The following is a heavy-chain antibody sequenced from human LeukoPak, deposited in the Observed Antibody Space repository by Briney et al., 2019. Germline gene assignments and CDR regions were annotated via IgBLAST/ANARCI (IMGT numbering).Heavy chain of an antibody. V-gene: IGHV1-69*05. J-gene: IGHJ4*02. Sequence: SVKVSCKASGGTFSSYAISWVRQAPGQGLEWMGGIIPIFGTANYAQKFQGRVTITTDESTSTAYMELSSLRSEDTAVYYCARTAVGRETYYDILTGYYSYYFDYWGQGTLVTVSS. CDR3: ARTAVGRETYYDILTGYYSYYFDY. D-gene: IGHD3-9*01. CDR2: IIPIFGTA. CDR1: GGTFSSYA.